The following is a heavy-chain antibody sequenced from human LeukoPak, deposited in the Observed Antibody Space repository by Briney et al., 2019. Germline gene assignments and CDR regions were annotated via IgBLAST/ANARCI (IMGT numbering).Heavy chain of an antibody. CDR3: ARDAPYCSGGSCPLDY. CDR1: GYTFTGYY. V-gene: IGHV1-2*02. Sequence: GASVKVSCKASGYTFTGYYMHWVRQAPGPGLEWMGWINPNSGGTNYAQKFQDRVTMTRDTSISTAYMELSRLRSDDTAVYYCARDAPYCSGGSCPLDYWGQGTLVTVSS. J-gene: IGHJ4*02. D-gene: IGHD2-15*01. CDR2: INPNSGGT.